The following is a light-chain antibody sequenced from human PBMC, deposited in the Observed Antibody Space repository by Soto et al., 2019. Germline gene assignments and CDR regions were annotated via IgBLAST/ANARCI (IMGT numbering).Light chain of an antibody. Sequence: DIQMTHPPSTLSSSVGDRVTITCQASQSISSWLAWYPQKPGTAPKVLIYHGSNLQSGVPSRCSGSGSGTEFTLTIRSLQPDDFATYYCQQYNSYSFGQGTKVDIK. J-gene: IGKJ1*01. V-gene: IGKV1-5*01. CDR1: QSISSW. CDR2: HGS. CDR3: QQYNSYS.